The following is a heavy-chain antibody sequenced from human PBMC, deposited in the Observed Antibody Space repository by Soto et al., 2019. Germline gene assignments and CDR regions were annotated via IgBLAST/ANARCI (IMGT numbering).Heavy chain of an antibody. J-gene: IGHJ6*02. CDR1: GFTLTTYT. V-gene: IGHV3-21*02. CDR3: VRERGLSSFYGMDV. Sequence: EVQLVESGGGLVKPGGSLRLSCEASGFTLTTYTMTWVRQASGKGLEWVSSSTSSSGHIYYADSVKGRFTISRDNARNSLYLQMNSLRAEDTAVYYCVRERGLSSFYGMDVWGQGTTVTVSS. D-gene: IGHD3-10*01. CDR2: STSSSGHI.